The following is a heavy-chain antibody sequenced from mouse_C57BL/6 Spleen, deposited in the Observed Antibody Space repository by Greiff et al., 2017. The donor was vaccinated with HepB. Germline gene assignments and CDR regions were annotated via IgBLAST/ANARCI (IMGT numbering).Heavy chain of an antibody. V-gene: IGHV3-6*01. Sequence: VQLKQSGPGLVKPSQSLSLTCSVTGYSITSGYYWNWIRQFPGNKLEWMGYISYDGSNNYNPSLKNRISITRDTSKNQFFLKLNSVTTEDTATYYCASYDYDDYYAMDYWGQGTSVTVSS. CDR1: GYSITSGYY. D-gene: IGHD2-4*01. CDR2: ISYDGSN. CDR3: ASYDYDDYYAMDY. J-gene: IGHJ4*01.